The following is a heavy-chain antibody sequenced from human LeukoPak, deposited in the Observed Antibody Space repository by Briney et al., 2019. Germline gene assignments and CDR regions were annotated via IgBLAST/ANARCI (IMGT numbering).Heavy chain of an antibody. Sequence: GGSLRLSCVASGLAFSSYSMHWVRQAPGKGLEWVGVISYDGSDEYYTDSVKGRFTISRDNSKNTVYLQMNSLSAEDTAIYYCAKVARYQPPYYFDYWGQGTLVTVSS. J-gene: IGHJ4*02. CDR1: GLAFSSYS. CDR3: AKVARYQPPYYFDY. CDR2: ISYDGSDE. V-gene: IGHV3-30*04. D-gene: IGHD2-2*01.